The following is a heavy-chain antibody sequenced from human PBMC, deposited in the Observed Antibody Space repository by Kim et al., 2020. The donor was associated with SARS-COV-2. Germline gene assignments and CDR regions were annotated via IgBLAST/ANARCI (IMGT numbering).Heavy chain of an antibody. D-gene: IGHD6-13*01. Sequence: SETLSLTCTVSVGSISSGGYYWSWIRQHPGKGLVWIGYIYYSGSTYYNPSLKSRVTISVDTAKNQFSLKLSPVTAAVTAVYYCASGRIAAAGTGYWGQGT. CDR1: VGSISSGGYY. V-gene: IGHV4-31*03. J-gene: IGHJ4*02. CDR2: IYYSGST. CDR3: ASGRIAAAGTGY.